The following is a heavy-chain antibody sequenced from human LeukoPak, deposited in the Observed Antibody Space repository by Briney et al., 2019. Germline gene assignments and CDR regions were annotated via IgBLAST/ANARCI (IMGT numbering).Heavy chain of an antibody. CDR3: ARDQPHWGSLDY. Sequence: SETLSLTCTVSGVSVSSGSYYWSWIRQPPGKGLEWIGYIYYSGSTNYNPSLKSRVTISVGTSKNQFSLKLSSVTAADTAVYYCARDQPHWGSLDYWGQGTLVTVSS. D-gene: IGHD3-16*01. CDR1: GVSVSSGSYY. CDR2: IYYSGST. J-gene: IGHJ4*02. V-gene: IGHV4-61*01.